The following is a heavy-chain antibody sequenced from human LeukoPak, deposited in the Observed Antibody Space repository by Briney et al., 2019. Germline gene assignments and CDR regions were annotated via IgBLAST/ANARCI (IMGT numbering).Heavy chain of an antibody. CDR1: GGSISSHY. CDR2: KDYGGST. CDR3: ARVYYSSSYDYWYFDL. D-gene: IGHD6-13*01. Sequence: SETLSLTCTVSGGSISSHYWSWIRQLPGKGLEWIGYKDYGGSTNYNRSLKSRVTISVDTSKNQFSLKLSSVTAADTAVYYCARVYYSSSYDYWYFDLWGRGTLVTVSS. V-gene: IGHV4-59*11. J-gene: IGHJ2*01.